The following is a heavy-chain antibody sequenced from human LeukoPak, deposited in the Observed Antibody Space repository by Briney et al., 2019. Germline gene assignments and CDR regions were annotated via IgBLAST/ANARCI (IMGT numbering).Heavy chain of an antibody. Sequence: GASVKVSCKASGYTFTGYYMHWVRQAPGQGLEWMGWINPNSGGTNYAQKFQGRVTMTRDTSISTAYVELSRLRSDDTAVYYCASFYYDSSGVLRDYWGQGTLVTVSS. CDR2: INPNSGGT. J-gene: IGHJ4*02. CDR3: ASFYYDSSGVLRDY. D-gene: IGHD3-22*01. V-gene: IGHV1-2*02. CDR1: GYTFTGYY.